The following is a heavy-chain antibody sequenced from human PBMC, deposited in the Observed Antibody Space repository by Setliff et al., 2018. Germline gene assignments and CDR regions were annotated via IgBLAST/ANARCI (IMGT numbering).Heavy chain of an antibody. CDR1: GYSFTSYW. D-gene: IGHD2-15*01. CDR2: IYPGDSDT. J-gene: IGHJ3*02. Sequence: PGESLKISCKGSGYSFTSYWIGWVRQMPGKGLGWTGIIYPGDSDTRYSPSFQGQVTISADKSISTAYLQWSSLKASDTAMYYCATLSSRYCSGGSCYLGAFDIWGQGTMVTVSS. CDR3: ATLSSRYCSGGSCYLGAFDI. V-gene: IGHV5-51*01.